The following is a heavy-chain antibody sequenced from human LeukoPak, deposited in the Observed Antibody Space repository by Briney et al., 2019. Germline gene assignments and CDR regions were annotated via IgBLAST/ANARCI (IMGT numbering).Heavy chain of an antibody. J-gene: IGHJ5*02. D-gene: IGHD6-25*01. CDR2: VYYSGST. Sequence: SETLSLTCSVSGASIDRSTNYWGWIRQPTGKGLEWIGSVYYSGSTYYNSALKSRVTISVDTSKNQFSLKLYSVTAADTSVYFCARIAAPGLAWGQGTLVTVSS. V-gene: IGHV4-39*01. CDR1: GASIDRSTNY. CDR3: ARIAAPGLA.